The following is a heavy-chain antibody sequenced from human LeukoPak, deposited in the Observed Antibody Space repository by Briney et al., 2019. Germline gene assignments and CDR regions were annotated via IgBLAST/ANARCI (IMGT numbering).Heavy chain of an antibody. CDR2: IIPDSGGA. V-gene: IGHV1-2*02. CDR3: STEDKYCGGANCGKY. J-gene: IGHJ4*02. D-gene: IGHD2-21*01. Sequence: ASVKVSCKTSGYTFTNYYVHWVRRAPGQGLEWMGYIIPDSGGADYDQRFQGRVTMTRDKSISTVYMELGSLRSDDTAVYYCSTEDKYCGGANCGKYWGQGTLVTVSS. CDR1: GYTFTNYY.